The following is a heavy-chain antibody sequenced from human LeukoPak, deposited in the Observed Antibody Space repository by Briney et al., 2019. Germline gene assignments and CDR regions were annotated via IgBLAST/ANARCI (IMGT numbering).Heavy chain of an antibody. J-gene: IGHJ3*02. CDR3: AGRYKGDSRSLDAFDI. Sequence: GESLKISCKASGYSFTSYWITWVRQMPGKGLEWMGRIDPTDSYTNYSPSFQGHVTISADKSISTAYLQWSSLKVSDTAMYYCAGRYKGDSRSLDAFDIWGQGTMVTVSS. CDR2: IDPTDSYT. CDR1: GYSFTSYW. D-gene: IGHD3-22*01. V-gene: IGHV5-10-1*01.